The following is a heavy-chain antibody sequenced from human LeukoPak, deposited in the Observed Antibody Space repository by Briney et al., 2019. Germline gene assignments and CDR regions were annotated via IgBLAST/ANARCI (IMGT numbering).Heavy chain of an antibody. V-gene: IGHV3-23*01. J-gene: IGHJ4*02. Sequence: GGSLRLSCAASGFTFSSYAMTWVRQAPGKGLEWVSAISDSGGNTYYADSVKGRFTLSRDNSKNTLYLQMNSLRAEDTAVYYCAKDLVLAVTTFDYWGQGTLVTVSS. CDR2: ISDSGGNT. D-gene: IGHD4-11*01. CDR3: AKDLVLAVTTFDY. CDR1: GFTFSSYA.